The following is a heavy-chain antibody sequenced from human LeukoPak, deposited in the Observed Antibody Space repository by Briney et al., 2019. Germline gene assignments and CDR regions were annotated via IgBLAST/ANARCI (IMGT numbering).Heavy chain of an antibody. CDR3: AKDRDYDILTGPFDY. D-gene: IGHD3-9*01. CDR2: ISYDGSNK. J-gene: IGHJ4*02. CDR1: GFTFSSYG. V-gene: IGHV3-30*18. Sequence: PGRSLRLSCAASGFTFSSYGMHWVRQAPGKGLEWVAVISYDGSNKYYADSVKGRFTISRDNSKNTLYLQMNSLRAEDTAVHYCAKDRDYDILTGPFDYWGQGTLVTVSS.